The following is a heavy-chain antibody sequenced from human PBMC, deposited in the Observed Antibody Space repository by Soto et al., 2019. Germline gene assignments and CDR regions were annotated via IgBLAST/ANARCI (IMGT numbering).Heavy chain of an antibody. CDR2: ISGSGGST. CDR3: AKSRTGYYHFDY. CDR1: GFTFSYYA. D-gene: IGHD3-9*01. J-gene: IGHJ4*02. V-gene: IGHV3-23*01. Sequence: PGGSLRLSCAASGFTFSYYAMSWVRQAPGKGLEWVSTISGSGGSTYYADSVKGRFTISRDDSKNTVYLLMNSLRAEDTAVYNCAKSRTGYYHFDYWGQGTLVTVSS.